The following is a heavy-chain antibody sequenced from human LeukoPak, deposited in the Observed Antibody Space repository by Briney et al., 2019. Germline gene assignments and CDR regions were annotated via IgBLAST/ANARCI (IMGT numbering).Heavy chain of an antibody. J-gene: IGHJ6*04. CDR2: IYYSGST. CDR1: GGSISSSSDY. D-gene: IGHD3-10*01. V-gene: IGHV4-39*07. Sequence: PSETLSLTCTVSGGSISSSSDYWGWIRQPPGKGLEWIGSIYYSGSTNYNPSLKSRVTISVDTSKNQFSLKLSSVTAADTAVYYCARDVVGIGYYGSGSYGMDVWGKGTTVTVSS. CDR3: ARDVVGIGYYGSGSYGMDV.